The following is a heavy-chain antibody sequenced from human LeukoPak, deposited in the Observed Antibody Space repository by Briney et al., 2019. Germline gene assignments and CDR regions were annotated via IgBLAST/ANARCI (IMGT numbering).Heavy chain of an antibody. V-gene: IGHV3-11*01. J-gene: IGHJ5*02. D-gene: IGHD3-22*01. CDR2: ISSSGSTI. Sequence: PGGSLRLSCAASGLTFSDYYMSWIRQAPGKGLEWVSYISSSGSTIYYADSVKGRFTISRDNAKNSLYLQMNSLRAEDTAVYYCARAYYYDSRFSPILDPWGQGTLVTVSS. CDR3: ARAYYYDSRFSPILDP. CDR1: GLTFSDYY.